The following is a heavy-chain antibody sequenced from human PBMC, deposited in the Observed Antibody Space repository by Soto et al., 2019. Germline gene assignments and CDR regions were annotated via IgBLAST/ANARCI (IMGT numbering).Heavy chain of an antibody. CDR1: GYTFTSSG. D-gene: IGHD6-13*01. CDR3: ARPTNSRSWYKAGFDP. Sequence: QVQLVQSGAEVKKPGASVKVSCKASGYTFTSSGISWVRQAPGQGLEWMGWISAYNGNTNYAQKLQGRVTMTKDTSTSTAYMELRSLRSDDTAVYYCARPTNSRSWYKAGFDPWGQGTLVTVSS. CDR2: ISAYNGNT. J-gene: IGHJ5*02. V-gene: IGHV1-18*01.